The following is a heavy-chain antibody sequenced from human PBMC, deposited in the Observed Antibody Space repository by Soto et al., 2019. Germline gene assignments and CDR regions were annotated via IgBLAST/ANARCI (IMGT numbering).Heavy chain of an antibody. Sequence: EVQLVESGGGLVQPGRSLRLSCAASGFTFDDYAMHWVRQTPGKGPEWVSGISWNSATIGYAASVKGRFTISRDNAKNSLYLQMNSLRAEDTALYYCAPIGVVVPFLTYWGQGALVTVSS. CDR3: APIGVVVPFLTY. CDR2: ISWNSATI. D-gene: IGHD2-15*01. J-gene: IGHJ4*02. V-gene: IGHV3-9*01. CDR1: GFTFDDYA.